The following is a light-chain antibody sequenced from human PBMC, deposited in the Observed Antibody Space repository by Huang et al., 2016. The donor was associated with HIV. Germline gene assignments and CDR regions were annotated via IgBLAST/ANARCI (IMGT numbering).Light chain of an antibody. Sequence: DIQMTQSPSTLSASVGDRVTITCRASQSFTTWLAWYQQKPGKAPKLLIYDVSSLESGVPSRFSDSGSGTECTLTISSLQTDDFATYYCQQYDGYPWTFGQGTKVEIK. CDR3: QQYDGYPWT. CDR1: QSFTTW. J-gene: IGKJ1*01. CDR2: DVS. V-gene: IGKV1-5*01.